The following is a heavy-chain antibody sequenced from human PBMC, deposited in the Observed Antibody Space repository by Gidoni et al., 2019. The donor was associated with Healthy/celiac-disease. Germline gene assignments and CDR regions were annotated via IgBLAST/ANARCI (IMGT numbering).Heavy chain of an antibody. CDR3: ASGPDCSSTSCYNFLNIDY. J-gene: IGHJ4*02. CDR2: IIPIFGTA. CDR1: GGTFSSYA. Sequence: QVQLVQSGAEVKKPGSSVKVSCKASGGTFSSYAISWVRQAPGQGLEWMGGIIPIFGTANYAQKFQGRVTMTADESTSTAYMELSSLRSEDTAVYYCASGPDCSSTSCYNFLNIDYWGQGTLVTVSS. V-gene: IGHV1-69*01. D-gene: IGHD2-2*02.